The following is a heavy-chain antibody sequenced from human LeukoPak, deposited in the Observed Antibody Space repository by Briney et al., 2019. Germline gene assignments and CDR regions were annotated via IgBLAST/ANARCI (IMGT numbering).Heavy chain of an antibody. CDR3: ARVLMWFGQLSHLDY. D-gene: IGHD3-10*01. V-gene: IGHV3-23*01. J-gene: IGHJ4*02. CDR1: GFTFSSYA. Sequence: GGSLRLSCAASGFTFSSYAMSWVRQAPGKGLEWVSAINGSGGRIYYADSVKGRFTISRDNAKNSLYLQMNSLRVDDTAVYYCARVLMWFGQLSHLDYWGQGTPVTVSS. CDR2: INGSGGRI.